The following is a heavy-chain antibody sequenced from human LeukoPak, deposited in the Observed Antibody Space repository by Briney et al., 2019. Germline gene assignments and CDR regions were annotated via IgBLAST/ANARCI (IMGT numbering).Heavy chain of an antibody. D-gene: IGHD3-3*01. CDR3: AREFSLYTIFSAFDV. CDR1: GFTFSSYA. V-gene: IGHV3-30-3*01. CDR2: ISYDGSNK. J-gene: IGHJ3*01. Sequence: PGGSLRLSCAASGFTFSSYAMHWVRQAPGKGLEWVAVISYDGSNKYYADSVKGRFTISRDNSKNTLYLQMNSLRAEDTAVYYCAREFSLYTIFSAFDVWGQGTMVTVSS.